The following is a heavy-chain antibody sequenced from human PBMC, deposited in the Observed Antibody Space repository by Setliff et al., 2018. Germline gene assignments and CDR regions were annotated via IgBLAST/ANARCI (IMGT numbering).Heavy chain of an antibody. CDR1: GYSISSGYY. CDR3: ARESRYYYDNLGTLDY. D-gene: IGHD3-22*01. V-gene: IGHV4-38-2*02. J-gene: IGHJ4*02. CDR2: IIHSGST. Sequence: SETLSLTCAVSGYSISSGYYWGWIRQPPGKGLEWIGKIIHSGSTNYNPSLKSRVTISMDTSKNQFSLKVSSVTAADTAVYYCARESRYYYDNLGTLDYWGQGTLVTVSS.